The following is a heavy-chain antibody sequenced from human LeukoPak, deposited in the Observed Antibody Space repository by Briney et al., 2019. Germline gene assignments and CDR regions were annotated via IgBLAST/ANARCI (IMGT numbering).Heavy chain of an antibody. D-gene: IGHD5-18*01. CDR3: AASGYSYGLQKY. CDR2: IFHSGTT. V-gene: IGHV4-38-2*01. Sequence: SETLSLTCAVSGYSISRGYYWGWIRQPPGKGLEWIGSIFHSGTTYYNPSLQSRVTISVDTSKNQFSLKLSSVTAADTAVYYCAASGYSYGLQKYWGQGTLVTVS. CDR1: GYSISRGYY. J-gene: IGHJ4*02.